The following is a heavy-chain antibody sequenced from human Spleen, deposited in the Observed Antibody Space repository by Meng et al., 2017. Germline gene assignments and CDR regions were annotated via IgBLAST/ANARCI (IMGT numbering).Heavy chain of an antibody. CDR1: GGSISSGRYY. CDR3: ARDLWELRYKAPFDP. Sequence: QWQESGQGLVKPSETLSLRCAVSGGSISSGRYYWNWIRQPPWKGLEWIGSVYYSGITYYNPSLESRVTISVDTSKNQFSLKLSSVTAADTAVYYCARDLWELRYKAPFDPWGQGILVTVSS. D-gene: IGHD3-16*01. J-gene: IGHJ5*02. V-gene: IGHV4-39*07. CDR2: VYYSGIT.